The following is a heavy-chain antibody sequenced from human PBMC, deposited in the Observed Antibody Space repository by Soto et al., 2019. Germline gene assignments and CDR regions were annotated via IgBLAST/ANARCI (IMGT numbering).Heavy chain of an antibody. CDR2: ISGSGGST. D-gene: IGHD3-22*01. CDR3: ARGDYYDTSGPFSDAFDI. J-gene: IGHJ3*02. Sequence: GGSLRLSCAASGFTFSSYVMSWVRQAPGKGLEWVSAISGSGGSTYNADSVKGRFTISRDNSKNTLYLQMNSLRANDTAVYYWARGDYYDTSGPFSDAFDIWGQGTMVTVSS. CDR1: GFTFSSYV. V-gene: IGHV3-23*01.